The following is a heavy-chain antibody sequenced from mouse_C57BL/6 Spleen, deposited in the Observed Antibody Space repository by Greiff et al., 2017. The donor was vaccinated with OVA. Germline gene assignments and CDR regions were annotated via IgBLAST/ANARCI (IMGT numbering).Heavy chain of an antibody. CDR1: GYSITSGYY. Sequence: ESGPGLVKPSQSLSLTCSVTGYSITSGYYWNWIRQFPGNKLEWMGYISYDGSNNYNPSLKNRISITRDTSKNQFFLKLNSVTTEDTATYYCARDGTTVMDAMDYWGQGTSVTVSS. V-gene: IGHV3-6*01. CDR2: ISYDGSN. J-gene: IGHJ4*01. CDR3: ARDGTTVMDAMDY. D-gene: IGHD1-1*01.